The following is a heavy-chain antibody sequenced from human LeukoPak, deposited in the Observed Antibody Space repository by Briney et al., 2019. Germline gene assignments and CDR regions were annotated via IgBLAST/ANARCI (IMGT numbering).Heavy chain of an antibody. D-gene: IGHD3-10*01. V-gene: IGHV3-48*04. CDR1: GFTVSSNY. J-gene: IGHJ4*02. Sequence: PGGSLRLSCAASGFTVSSNYMSWVRQAPGKGLEWVSFISSSPSTIYYADSVKGRFTISRDNAKNSLYLQMNSLRAEDTAVYYCVLNYGSGSYYLPLWGQGTLVTVSS. CDR2: ISSSPSTI. CDR3: VLNYGSGSYYLPL.